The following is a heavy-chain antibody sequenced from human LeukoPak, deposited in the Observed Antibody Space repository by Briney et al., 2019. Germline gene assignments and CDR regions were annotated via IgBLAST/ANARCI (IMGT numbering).Heavy chain of an antibody. CDR2: IYTSGST. V-gene: IGHV4-4*07. CDR1: GGSITSYY. CDR3: ARERARYGDFDY. D-gene: IGHD4-17*01. J-gene: IGHJ4*02. Sequence: SETLSLTCTVSGGSITSYYWSWIRQPAGKGLEWIGRIYTSGSTNCNPSLKSRVTISVDTSKKQFSLELSSVTAADTAVYYCARERARYGDFDYWGQGTLVTVSS.